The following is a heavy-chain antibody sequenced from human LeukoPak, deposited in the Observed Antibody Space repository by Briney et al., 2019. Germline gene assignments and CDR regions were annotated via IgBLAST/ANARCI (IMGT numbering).Heavy chain of an antibody. V-gene: IGHV4-39*01. CDR1: GGSISSSSYY. Sequence: PSETLSLTCTVSGGSISSSSYYWGWISQPPGKGLEWIGSIYYSGSTYYNPSLKSRVTISVDTSKNQFSLKLSSVTAADTAVYYCARHPSNYYGSGSYFNYWGREPWSPSPQ. CDR2: IYYSGST. J-gene: IGHJ4*02. D-gene: IGHD3-10*01. CDR3: ARHPSNYYGSGSYFNY.